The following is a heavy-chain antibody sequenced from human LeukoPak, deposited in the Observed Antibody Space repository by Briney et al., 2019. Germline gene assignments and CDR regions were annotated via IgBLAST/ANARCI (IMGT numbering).Heavy chain of an antibody. CDR1: GYIFSSFG. D-gene: IGHD1-26*01. CDR2: ISIYNTNT. CDR3: ARGAVGATDAFDI. J-gene: IGHJ3*02. Sequence: ASVKVSCKASGYIFSSFGLSWVRQAPGQGLEWVGLISIYNTNTDYAQKFEGRVTMTSDTSTSTAYMELRSLRSDDTAVYYCARGAVGATDAFDIWGQGTMVTVSS. V-gene: IGHV1-18*01.